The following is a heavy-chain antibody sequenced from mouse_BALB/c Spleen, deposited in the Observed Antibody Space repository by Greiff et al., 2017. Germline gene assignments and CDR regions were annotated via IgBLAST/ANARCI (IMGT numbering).Heavy chain of an antibody. V-gene: IGHV1S81*02. CDR3: ARRSTMITPHY. CDR1: GYTFTSYW. J-gene: IGHJ2*01. D-gene: IGHD2-4*01. CDR2: INPSNGRT. Sequence: VQLQQPGAELVKPGASVKLSCKASGYTFTSYWMHWVKQRPGQGLEWIGEINPSNGRTNYNEKFKSKATLTVDKSSSTAYMQLSSLTSEDSAVYYCARRSTMITPHYWGQGTTLTVSS.